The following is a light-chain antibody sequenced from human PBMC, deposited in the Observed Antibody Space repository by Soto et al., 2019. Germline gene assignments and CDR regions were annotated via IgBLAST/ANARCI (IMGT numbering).Light chain of an antibody. CDR1: RDIGDW. V-gene: IGKV1-12*01. CDR3: QQGKTFPYT. J-gene: IGKJ2*01. CDR2: HAS. Sequence: IQMTQSPSTVSASVGDRINISCRAARDIGDWLAWYQQRPGEAPKLLIYHASTLHSGVPPRFSGTRSGTIFTLTVSALQPEDFAAYYCQQGKTFPYTFGQRTRLET.